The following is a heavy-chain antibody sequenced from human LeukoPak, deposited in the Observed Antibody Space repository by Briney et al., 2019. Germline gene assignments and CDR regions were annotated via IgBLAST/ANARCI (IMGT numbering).Heavy chain of an antibody. CDR1: VGSFSGYY. V-gene: IGHV4-34*01. CDR3: ARGQRRHGMIVVVLFDY. D-gene: IGHD3-22*01. Sequence: SETLSLTCAVYVGSFSGYYWSWIRQPPGKGLEWIGEINHSGSTNYNPSLKSRVTISVDTSKNQFSLKLSSVTAADTAVYYCARGQRRHGMIVVVLFDYWGQGTLVTVSS. CDR2: INHSGST. J-gene: IGHJ4*02.